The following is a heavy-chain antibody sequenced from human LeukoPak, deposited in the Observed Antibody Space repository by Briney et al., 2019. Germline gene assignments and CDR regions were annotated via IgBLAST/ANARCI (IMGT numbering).Heavy chain of an antibody. CDR2: MWYDGSNK. J-gene: IGHJ4*02. CDR3: ARDGGYSGYDWGIDY. V-gene: IGHV3-33*01. Sequence: GGSLRLSCAASGFTFSSYGMHWVRQAPGKGLEWVAVMWYDGSNKYYADSVKGRFTISRDNSKDTLYLQMNSLRAEDTAVYYCARDGGYSGYDWGIDYWGQGTLVTVSS. D-gene: IGHD5-12*01. CDR1: GFTFSSYG.